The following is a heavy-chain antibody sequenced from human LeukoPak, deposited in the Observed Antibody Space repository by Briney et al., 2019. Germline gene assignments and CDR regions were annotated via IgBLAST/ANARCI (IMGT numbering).Heavy chain of an antibody. CDR2: INHSGST. V-gene: IGHV4-34*01. J-gene: IGHJ2*01. CDR1: GVSFSGYY. D-gene: IGHD3-22*01. CDR3: ARGYYYDSSGYPYWCFDL. Sequence: SETLSLTCAVYGVSFSGYYWSWIRQPPGKGLEWIGEINHSGSTNYNPSLKSRVTISLDRSKNHFSLKLTSVTAADTAVYYCARGYYYDSSGYPYWCFDLWGRGTLVTVSS.